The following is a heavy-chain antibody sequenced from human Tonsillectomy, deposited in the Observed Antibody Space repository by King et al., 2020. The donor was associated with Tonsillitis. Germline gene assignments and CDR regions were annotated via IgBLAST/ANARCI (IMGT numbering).Heavy chain of an antibody. CDR3: ARGAGGYTYG. Sequence: DVQLVESGGGLVQPGGSLRLSCAASGFTFSNYWMHWVRQAPGKGLVWVSRINTDGNSTTYADSVKGRFTFSRDNAKNTLYLQMSGLGAEDTAVYYCARGAGGYTYGWGQGTLVTVSS. CDR2: INTDGNST. V-gene: IGHV3-74*01. CDR1: GFTFSNYW. J-gene: IGHJ4*02. D-gene: IGHD5-18*01.